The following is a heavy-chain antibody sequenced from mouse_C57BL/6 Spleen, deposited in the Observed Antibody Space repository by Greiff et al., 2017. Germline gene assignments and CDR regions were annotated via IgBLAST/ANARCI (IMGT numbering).Heavy chain of an antibody. D-gene: IGHD2-1*01. V-gene: IGHV1-69*01. CDR2: IDPSDSYT. CDR1: GYTFTSYW. J-gene: IGHJ2*01. CDR3: ARSSVYYGKGY. Sequence: QVQLKQPGAELVMPGASVKLSCKASGYTFTSYWMHWVKQRPGQGLEWIGEIDPSDSYTNYNQKFKGKSTLTVDKSSSTAYMQLSSLTSEDSAVYYCARSSVYYGKGYWGQGTTLTVSS.